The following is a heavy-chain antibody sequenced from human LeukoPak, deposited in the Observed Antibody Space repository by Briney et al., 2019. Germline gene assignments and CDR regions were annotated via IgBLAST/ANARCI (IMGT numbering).Heavy chain of an antibody. CDR3: GRHVGSGWDYYYGLDV. Sequence: PSETLSLTCRVSGGSIASSGFYWGWIRQPPGKGLEWIGSIYYPESTHYNPSLKSRVTISVDTSKKQFSLTLSSVTATDTGVYYCGRHVGSGWDYYYGLDVWGQGTTVTVSS. J-gene: IGHJ6*02. D-gene: IGHD6-19*01. V-gene: IGHV4-39*01. CDR2: IYYPEST. CDR1: GGSIASSGFY.